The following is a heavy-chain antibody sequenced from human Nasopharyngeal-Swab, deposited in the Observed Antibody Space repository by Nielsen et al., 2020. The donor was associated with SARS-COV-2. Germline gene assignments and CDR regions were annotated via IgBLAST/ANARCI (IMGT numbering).Heavy chain of an antibody. CDR2: IGDKDNNYAT. J-gene: IGHJ4*02. V-gene: IGHV3-73*01. D-gene: IGHD4/OR15-4a*01. CDR3: TTDYYFDY. Sequence: GSLRLSCAASGFIFSGSAMHWVRQASGKGLEWVGRIGDKDNNYATTYGAAVKGRFTISRDDSKNTAFLQMDSLNTEDTALYYCTTDYYFDYWGQGTLVSVSS. CDR1: GFIFSGSA.